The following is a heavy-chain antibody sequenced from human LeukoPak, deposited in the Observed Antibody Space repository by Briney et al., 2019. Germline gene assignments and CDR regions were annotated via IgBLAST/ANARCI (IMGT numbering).Heavy chain of an antibody. D-gene: IGHD5-24*01. CDR2: IRSKAYGGTT. CDR3: TTSTRWRVFDY. V-gene: IGHV3-49*03. Sequence: GGYLSLSCTASGFTFGDYTMSWFRQAPGKGLEWVGFIRSKAYGGTTEYAASVKGRFTISRDDSKSLAYLHMSSLKTEDTAVYYCTTSTRWRVFDYWGQGTLVTVSS. CDR1: GFTFGDYT. J-gene: IGHJ4*02.